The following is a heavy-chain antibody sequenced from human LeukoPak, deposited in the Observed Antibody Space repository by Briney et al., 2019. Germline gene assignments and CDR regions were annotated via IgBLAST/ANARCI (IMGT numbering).Heavy chain of an antibody. CDR3: TRDREETDFYYYYYMDV. D-gene: IGHD1-26*01. Sequence: GGSLRLSCTASGFTFGDYAMSWVRQAPGKGLEWVGFIRSKAYGGTTDYAASVKGRFTISRDDSKSIAYLQMNSLKTEDTAVYYCTRDREETDFYYYYYMDVWGKGTTVTISS. CDR1: GFTFGDYA. CDR2: IRSKAYGGTT. V-gene: IGHV3-49*04. J-gene: IGHJ6*03.